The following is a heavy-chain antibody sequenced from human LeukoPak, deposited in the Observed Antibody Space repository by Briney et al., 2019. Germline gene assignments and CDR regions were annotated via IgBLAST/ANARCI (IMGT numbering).Heavy chain of an antibody. D-gene: IGHD4-17*01. Sequence: PSETLSLTCTVSGGSISSGSYYWCWVRQPAGTGLEWIGRIYTSGSTNYKPSLKSRVTISADTSKNQFSLKLTSVTAADTAVYYCARDGDSGDYAYWGQGTLVTVS. CDR3: ARDGDSGDYAY. J-gene: IGHJ4*02. CDR2: IYTSGST. CDR1: GGSISSGSYY. V-gene: IGHV4-61*02.